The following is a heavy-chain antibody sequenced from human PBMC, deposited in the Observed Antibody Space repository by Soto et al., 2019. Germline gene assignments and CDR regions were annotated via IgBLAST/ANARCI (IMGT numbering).Heavy chain of an antibody. V-gene: IGHV1-2*04. CDR2: INPNSGGT. CDR1: GYTFTGYY. CDR3: ARDPYYYDSSGSLGSYGMDV. D-gene: IGHD3-22*01. Sequence: ASVKVSCKASGYTFTGYYIHWVRQAPGQGLEWMGWINPNSGGTNYAQKFQGWVTMTRATSISTAYLELSRLRSDDTAVYYCARDPYYYDSSGSLGSYGMDVWGQGTTVTVP. J-gene: IGHJ6*02.